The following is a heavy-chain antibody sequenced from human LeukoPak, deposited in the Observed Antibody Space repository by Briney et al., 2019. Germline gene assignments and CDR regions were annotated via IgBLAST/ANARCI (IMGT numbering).Heavy chain of an antibody. Sequence: GGSLRLSCAASGFTFSSYAMSWVRQAPGKGLEWVSAISGSGGSTYYADSVKGRFTISRDNSKNTLYLQMNSLRAEDTAVYYCATDPWDIVVVPAARIPIDDYWGQGTLVTVSS. J-gene: IGHJ4*02. CDR3: ATDPWDIVVVPAARIPIDDY. CDR2: ISGSGGST. V-gene: IGHV3-23*01. CDR1: GFTFSSYA. D-gene: IGHD2-2*01.